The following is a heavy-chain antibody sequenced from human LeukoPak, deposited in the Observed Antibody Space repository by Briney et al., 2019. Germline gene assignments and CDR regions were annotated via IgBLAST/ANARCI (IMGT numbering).Heavy chain of an antibody. J-gene: IGHJ1*01. CDR2: IKSDGIT. CDR1: GFTFSSYW. D-gene: IGHD3-22*01. Sequence: GGSLRLSCAASGFTFSSYWMHWVRQAPGKGLVWVSRIKSDGITNYADSVKGRFTISRDNAKNTLSLQMNSLRAEDTGVYYCARAPSEIGGYYPEYFRHWGQGTLVTVSS. CDR3: ARAPSEIGGYYPEYFRH. V-gene: IGHV3-74*01.